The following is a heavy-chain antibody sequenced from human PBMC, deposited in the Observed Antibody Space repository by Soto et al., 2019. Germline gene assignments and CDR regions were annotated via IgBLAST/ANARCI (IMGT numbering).Heavy chain of an antibody. Sequence: QVQLVQSGAAVKKPGSSVKVSCKASGGTFSSYAISWVRQAPGQGLEWMGGIIPIFGTANYAQKFQGRVTITADESTSTAYMELSSLRSEDTAVYYCARQGGSGSYFTPPYYYYGMDVWGQGTTVTVSS. CDR3: ARQGGSGSYFTPPYYYYGMDV. CDR1: GGTFSSYA. D-gene: IGHD3-10*01. V-gene: IGHV1-69*12. J-gene: IGHJ6*02. CDR2: IIPIFGTA.